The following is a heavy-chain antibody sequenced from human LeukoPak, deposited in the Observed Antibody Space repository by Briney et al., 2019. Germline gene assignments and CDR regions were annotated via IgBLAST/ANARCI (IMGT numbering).Heavy chain of an antibody. CDR1: GYTFTSYG. J-gene: IGHJ4*02. D-gene: IGHD2-2*01. CDR2: ISGYNGNT. Sequence: GASVKVSCKASGYTFTSYGISWVRQAPGQGLEWMGWISGYNGNTNYAQNLQGRVTMTTDTSTSTAYMELRSLRSDDTAVYYCARDLIGLLGPAARNGPNWGQGTLVTVSS. CDR3: ARDLIGLLGPAARNGPN. V-gene: IGHV1-18*01.